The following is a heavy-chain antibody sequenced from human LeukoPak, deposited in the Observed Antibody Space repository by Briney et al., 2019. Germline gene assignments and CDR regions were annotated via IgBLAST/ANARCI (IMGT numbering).Heavy chain of an antibody. Sequence: PGGSLRLSCAASGFTFSSYSMNWVRQAPGKGLEWVSYISSSSSTIYYANSVKGRFTISRDNAKNSLYLQMNSLRAEDTAVYYCARDLRGSYWGQGTLVTVSS. CDR1: GFTFSSYS. CDR2: ISSSSSTI. V-gene: IGHV3-48*01. CDR3: ARDLRGSY. J-gene: IGHJ4*02.